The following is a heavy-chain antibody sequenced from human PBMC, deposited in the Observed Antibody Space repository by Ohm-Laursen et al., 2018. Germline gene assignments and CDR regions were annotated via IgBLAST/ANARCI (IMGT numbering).Heavy chain of an antibody. CDR1: GFTFSNYG. V-gene: IGHV3-33*01. D-gene: IGHD3-22*01. J-gene: IGHJ6*02. CDR3: ARGYYDSSGYFTYFFYYYYGMDV. Sequence: SLRLSCAASGFTFSNYGMHWVRQAPGKGLEWVAVIWYDGTNKYYADTVQGRFTISRDNSKNTLYLQMNSLRAEDTAVYYCARGYYDSSGYFTYFFYYYYGMDVWGQGTTVTVSS. CDR2: IWYDGTNK.